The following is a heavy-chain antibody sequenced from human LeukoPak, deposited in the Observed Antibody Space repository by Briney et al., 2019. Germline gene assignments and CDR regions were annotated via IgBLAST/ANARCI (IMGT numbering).Heavy chain of an antibody. CDR2: INPNSGGT. Sequence: ASVKVSCKASGYTFTGYYMHWVRQAPGQGLEWMGWINPNSGGTTYAQKFQGRVAMTRDTSISTAYMELSRLTSDDTAVFYCARDQGPLEPAPCDAFDIWGQGTMVTVSS. CDR3: ARDQGPLEPAPCDAFDI. V-gene: IGHV1-2*02. CDR1: GYTFTGYY. D-gene: IGHD1-14*01. J-gene: IGHJ3*02.